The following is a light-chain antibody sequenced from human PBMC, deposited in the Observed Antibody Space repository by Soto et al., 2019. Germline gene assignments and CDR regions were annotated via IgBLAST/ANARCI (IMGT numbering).Light chain of an antibody. J-gene: IGLJ1*01. Sequence: ALTQPASVSGSPGQSITISCTGTSSDVGGYNYVSWYQQHPGKAPKLIIYEVSHRPSGASNHFSGYKSGNTASLTISGLQAEDEADYYCSSYTTTSTPCVFGTGTKVTV. CDR2: EVS. CDR3: SSYTTTSTPCV. CDR1: SSDVGGYNY. V-gene: IGLV2-14*01.